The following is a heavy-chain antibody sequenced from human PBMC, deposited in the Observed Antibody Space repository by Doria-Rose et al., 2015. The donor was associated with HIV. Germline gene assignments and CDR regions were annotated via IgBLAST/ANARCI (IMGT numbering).Heavy chain of an antibody. J-gene: IGHJ4*02. CDR3: ARIKSSRWYHKYYFDF. Sequence: QWGPVLVKPTETLTLTCTVSGVSLSSPGMGVSWIRQPPGKALEWLANIFSDDDRSYKTSLKSRLTISRGTCKSQVVRTMTDMDPVDTATYYCARIKSSRWYHKYYFDFWGQGTLVIVSA. V-gene: IGHV2-26*01. CDR1: GVSLSSPGMG. D-gene: IGHD6-13*01. CDR2: IFSDDDR.